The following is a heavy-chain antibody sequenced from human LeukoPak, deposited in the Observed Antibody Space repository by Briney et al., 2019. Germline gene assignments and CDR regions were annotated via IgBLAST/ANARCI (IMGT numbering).Heavy chain of an antibody. CDR2: ISAYSGNT. CDR1: GYTFTSYG. V-gene: IGHV1-18*01. J-gene: IGHJ4*02. Sequence: ASVKVSFKASGYTFTSYGITWVRQAPGQGLEWMGWISAYSGNTNYAQKLQGRVTMTTDTSTSTAYMDLTNLRSDDTAMYYCARGSSSSFDYWGQGTLVTVSS. D-gene: IGHD6-6*01. CDR3: ARGSSSSFDY.